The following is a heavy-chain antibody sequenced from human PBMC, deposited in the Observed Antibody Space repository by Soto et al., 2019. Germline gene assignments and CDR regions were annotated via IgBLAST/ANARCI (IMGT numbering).Heavy chain of an antibody. CDR2: LNEDGSET. CDR1: GFMFSKFW. V-gene: IGHV3-7*01. CDR3: VRDVAWSFES. J-gene: IGHJ4*02. D-gene: IGHD3-3*01. Sequence: GGSLRLSCAASGFMFSKFWMAWVRQAPGKGLDYVAKLNEDGSETYHADSVKGRFTISRDNARNSLYLQMDSLRVEDTAVYYCVRDVAWSFESWGQGTLVTVSS.